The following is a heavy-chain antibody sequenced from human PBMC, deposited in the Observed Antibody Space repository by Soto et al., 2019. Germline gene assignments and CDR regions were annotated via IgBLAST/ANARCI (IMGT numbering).Heavy chain of an antibody. CDR1: SGSISSSNW. Sequence: SETLSLTCAVSSGSISSSNWWSWVRQPPGKGLEWIGEIYHSGSTNYNPSLKSRVTISVDKSKNQFSLKLSSVTAADTAVYYCARGGGLKMVRGATRYYFDYWGQGTLVTVSS. D-gene: IGHD3-10*01. V-gene: IGHV4-4*02. CDR2: IYHSGST. J-gene: IGHJ4*02. CDR3: ARGGGLKMVRGATRYYFDY.